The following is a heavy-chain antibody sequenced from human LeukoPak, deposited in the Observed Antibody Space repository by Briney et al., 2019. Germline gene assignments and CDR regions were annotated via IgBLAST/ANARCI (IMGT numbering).Heavy chain of an antibody. Sequence: AGGSLRLSCAASGFTFSSYSINWVRQAPGKGLEWVSSISSSSSYIYYADSVKGRFTISRDNAKNSLYLQMNSLRAEDTAVCYCASTGRLGEPNEFDYWGQGTLVTVSS. CDR2: ISSSSSYI. CDR1: GFTFSSYS. CDR3: ASTGRLGEPNEFDY. D-gene: IGHD3-16*01. V-gene: IGHV3-21*01. J-gene: IGHJ4*02.